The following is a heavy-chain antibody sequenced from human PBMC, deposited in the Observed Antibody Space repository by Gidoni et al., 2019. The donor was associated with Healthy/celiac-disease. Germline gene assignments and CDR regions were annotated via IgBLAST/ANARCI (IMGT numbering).Heavy chain of an antibody. CDR2: IKQDGSEK. J-gene: IGHJ6*02. D-gene: IGHD2-21*02. CDR3: ARDWCGGDCYSWYYYYGMDV. V-gene: IGHV3-7*01. CDR1: GFTFSSYG. Sequence: EVQLVESGGGLGQPGGSLRLSCAASGFTFSSYGLSWVRQAPGKGLGWVANIKQDGSEKYYVDSVKGRFTISRDNAKNSLYLQMNSLRAEDTAVYYCARDWCGGDCYSWYYYYGMDVWGQGTTVTVSS.